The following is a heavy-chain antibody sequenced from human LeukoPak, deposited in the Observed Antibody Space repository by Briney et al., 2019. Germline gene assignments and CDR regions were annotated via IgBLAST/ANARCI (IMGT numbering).Heavy chain of an antibody. Sequence: PGRSLRLSCAASGFTFSSYAMHWVRQTPGKGLEWVAVISYDGSNKYYADSVKGRFTISRDNSKNTLYLQMNSLRAEDTAVYYCARVPEVLEWLLYRPPDYWGQGTLVTVSS. CDR3: ARVPEVLEWLLYRPPDY. D-gene: IGHD3-3*01. CDR1: GFTFSSYA. J-gene: IGHJ4*02. V-gene: IGHV3-30-3*01. CDR2: ISYDGSNK.